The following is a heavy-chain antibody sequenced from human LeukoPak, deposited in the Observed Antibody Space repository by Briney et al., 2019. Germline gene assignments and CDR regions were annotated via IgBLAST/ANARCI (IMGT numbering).Heavy chain of an antibody. CDR2: INPNSGGT. D-gene: IGHD3-22*01. Sequence: ASVTVSFKASGYTFTGYYMHWVRQAPGQGLEWMGRINPNSGGTNYAQKFQGRVTMTRDTSISTAYMELSRLRSEDTAVYYCARGYDSSGYYHLDYWGQGTLVTVSS. V-gene: IGHV1-2*06. J-gene: IGHJ4*02. CDR3: ARGYDSSGYYHLDY. CDR1: GYTFTGYY.